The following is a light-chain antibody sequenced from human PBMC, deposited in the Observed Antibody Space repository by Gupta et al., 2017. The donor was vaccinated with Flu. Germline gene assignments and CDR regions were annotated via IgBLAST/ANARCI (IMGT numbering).Light chain of an antibody. Sequence: DIVMTQSPLSLPVTPGEPASISCRSTQSLLQSDGHEYLAWFLQKPGQSPRLLIYLGSSRASGVPDRCSGSGSGTDFTLKLSRVEAEDVGVYYCMQFIQTPYTFGQGTKLDIK. CDR3: MQFIQTPYT. CDR1: QSLLQSDGHEY. CDR2: LGS. V-gene: IGKV2-28*01. J-gene: IGKJ2*01.